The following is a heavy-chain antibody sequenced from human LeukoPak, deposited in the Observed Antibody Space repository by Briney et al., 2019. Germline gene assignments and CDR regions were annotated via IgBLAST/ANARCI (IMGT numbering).Heavy chain of an antibody. CDR3: AKNPVALKQLWRPFDY. V-gene: IGHV3-30*18. CDR2: ISYDGSNK. Sequence: PGGSLRLSCAASGFTFSSYGMHWVRQAPGKGLEWVAVISYDGSNKYYADSVKGRFTISRDNSKNTLYLQMNSLRAEDTAVYYCAKNPVALKQLWRPFDYWGQGTLVTVSS. CDR1: GFTFSSYG. D-gene: IGHD5-18*01. J-gene: IGHJ4*02.